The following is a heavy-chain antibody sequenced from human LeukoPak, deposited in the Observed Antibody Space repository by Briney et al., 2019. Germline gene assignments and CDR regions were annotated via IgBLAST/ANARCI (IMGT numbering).Heavy chain of an antibody. CDR1: GFTFGSYS. J-gene: IGHJ4*02. CDR3: ARTFRVVPAAPFDY. CDR2: ISSSSSTI. D-gene: IGHD2-2*01. V-gene: IGHV3-48*01. Sequence: SGGSLRLSCAASGFTFGSYSMNWVRQAPGKGLEWVSYISSSSSTIYYADSVKGRFTISRDNAKNSLYLQMNSLRAEDTAVYYCARTFRVVPAAPFDYWGQGTLVTVSS.